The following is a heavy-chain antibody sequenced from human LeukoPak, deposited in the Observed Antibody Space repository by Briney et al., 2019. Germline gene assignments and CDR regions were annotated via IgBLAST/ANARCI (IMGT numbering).Heavy chain of an antibody. V-gene: IGHV1-8*01. CDR3: ARGLVVSLRLGELSLSLGF. CDR2: MNPNSGNT. Sequence: ASVKVSCKASGYTFTSYDIHWVRQATGQGLEWMGWMNPNSGNTGYAQKFQGRVTMTRNTSISTAYMELSSLRSEDTAVYYCARGLVVSLRLGELSLSLGFWGQGTLVTVSS. D-gene: IGHD3-16*02. CDR1: GYTFTSYD. J-gene: IGHJ4*02.